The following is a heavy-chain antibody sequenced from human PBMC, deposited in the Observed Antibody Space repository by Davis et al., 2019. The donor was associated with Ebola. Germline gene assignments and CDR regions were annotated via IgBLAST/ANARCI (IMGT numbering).Heavy chain of an antibody. CDR1: GFTFSSYA. V-gene: IGHV3-23*01. Sequence: GESLKISCAASGFTFSSYAMSWVRQAPGKGLEWVSRANSDGSTTGYGDSVKGRFTISRDNSKNTLYLQMSSLRAEDTAIYYCARAGYYSFYGMDIWGKGTTVTVSS. D-gene: IGHD3-3*01. CDR2: ANSDGSTT. J-gene: IGHJ6*04. CDR3: ARAGYYSFYGMDI.